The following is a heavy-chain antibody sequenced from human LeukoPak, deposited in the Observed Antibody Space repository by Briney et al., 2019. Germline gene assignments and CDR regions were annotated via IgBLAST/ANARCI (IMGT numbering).Heavy chain of an antibody. CDR3: ATGGYDFWSGYYVPWFDP. Sequence: SETLSLTCTVSGGSISSYYWSWIRQPPGKGLEWIGYIYYSGSTNYNPSLKSRVTISVDTSKNQFSLKLSSVTAADTAVYYCATGGYDFWSGYYVPWFDPWGQGTLVTVSS. V-gene: IGHV4-59*01. J-gene: IGHJ5*02. CDR2: IYYSGST. D-gene: IGHD3-3*01. CDR1: GGSISSYY.